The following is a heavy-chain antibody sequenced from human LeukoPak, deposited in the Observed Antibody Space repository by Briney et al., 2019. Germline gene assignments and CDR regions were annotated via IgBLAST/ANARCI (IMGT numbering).Heavy chain of an antibody. CDR1: GGSISSYY. D-gene: IGHD2-2*01. V-gene: IGHV4-59*08. CDR2: IHYSGST. CDR3: ARRLGGTSTGFDY. Sequence: SETLSLTCTVSGGSISSYYWSWIRQPPGKGLEWIGSIHYSGSTTYNPSLKSRVTISVDTSKNQFSLKLSSVTAADTAVYYCARRLGGTSTGFDYWGQGTLVTVFS. J-gene: IGHJ4*02.